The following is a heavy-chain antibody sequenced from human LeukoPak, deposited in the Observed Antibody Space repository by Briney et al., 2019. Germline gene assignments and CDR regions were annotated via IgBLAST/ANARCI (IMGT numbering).Heavy chain of an antibody. D-gene: IGHD3-16*01. CDR3: AGSYVIRSFDY. CDR1: GFTFDDYG. J-gene: IGHJ4*02. Sequence: PGGSLRLSCAASGFTFDDYGMSWVRQAPGKGLEWVSDINWNGGRTGYADSVKGRFTISRDNSKNTLYLQMNSLRAEDTAVYYCAGSYVIRSFDYWGQGAMVTVSS. CDR2: INWNGGRT. V-gene: IGHV3-20*04.